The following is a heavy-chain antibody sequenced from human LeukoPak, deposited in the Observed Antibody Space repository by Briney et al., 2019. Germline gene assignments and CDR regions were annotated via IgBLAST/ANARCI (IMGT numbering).Heavy chain of an antibody. CDR1: GFTFSSYA. D-gene: IGHD3-22*01. CDR2: ISYDGSNK. J-gene: IGHJ4*02. Sequence: PGGSLRLSCAASGFTFSSYAMHWVRQAPGKGLEWVAVISYDGSNKYYADSLKGRFTISTDNSKNTLYLQMNSLRAEDTAVYYCARADSRVSYFDYWGQGTLVTVSS. V-gene: IGHV3-30-3*01. CDR3: ARADSRVSYFDY.